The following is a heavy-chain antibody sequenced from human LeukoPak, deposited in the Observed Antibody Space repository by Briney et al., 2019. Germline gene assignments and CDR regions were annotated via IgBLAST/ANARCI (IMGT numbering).Heavy chain of an antibody. V-gene: IGHV4-61*08. CDR3: ARGWYGGTAY. CDR1: GGSISSGGYY. J-gene: IGHJ4*02. CDR2: IYYSGST. Sequence: PSETLSLTCTVSGGSISSGGYYWTWIRQHPGKGLEWIGYIYYSGSTNYSPSLKSRVTISVDTSKNQFSLKLSSVTAADTAVYYCARGWYGGTAYWGQGTLVTVSS. D-gene: IGHD4-23*01.